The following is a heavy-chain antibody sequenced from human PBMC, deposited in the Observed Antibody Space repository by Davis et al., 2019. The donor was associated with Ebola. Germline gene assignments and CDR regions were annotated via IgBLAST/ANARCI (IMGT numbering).Heavy chain of an antibody. D-gene: IGHD2-15*01. CDR1: GYTFTAYY. CDR3: ARAVPATQNLDY. V-gene: IGHV1-2*02. CDR2: INPNSGGT. J-gene: IGHJ4*02. Sequence: AASVKVSCKASGYTFTAYYMHWVRRAPGQGLEWMGWINPNSGGTNNAQKFQGRVTMTRGTSISTANMELNSLTSDDTAVYYCARAVPATQNLDYWGPGTLVTVSS.